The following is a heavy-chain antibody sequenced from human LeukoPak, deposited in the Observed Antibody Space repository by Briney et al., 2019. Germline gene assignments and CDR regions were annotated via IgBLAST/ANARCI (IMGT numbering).Heavy chain of an antibody. J-gene: IGHJ4*02. CDR2: IYYSGST. D-gene: IGHD1-26*01. Sequence: SETLSLTCTVSGGSIYSYSWTWIRQPPGKGLESIGYIYYSGSTNYNPSLKSRVTMSVDTSKNQFSLRLSSVTAADTAVYYCARGVAGSGSTPKYWGQGTLVTVSS. CDR3: ARGVAGSGSTPKY. V-gene: IGHV4-59*01. CDR1: GGSIYSYS.